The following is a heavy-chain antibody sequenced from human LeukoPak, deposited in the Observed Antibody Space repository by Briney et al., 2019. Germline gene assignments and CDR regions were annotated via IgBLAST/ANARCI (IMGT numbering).Heavy chain of an antibody. CDR1: GGSISSGSYY. Sequence: PSETLSLTCTVSGGSISSGSYYWSWIQQPAGKGLEWIGRIYTSGSTNYNPSLKSRVTISVDTSKNQFSLKLSSVTAADTAVYYCARASYDFWSGYYLHDAFDIWGQGTMVTVSS. CDR2: IYTSGST. V-gene: IGHV4-61*02. J-gene: IGHJ3*02. D-gene: IGHD3-3*01. CDR3: ARASYDFWSGYYLHDAFDI.